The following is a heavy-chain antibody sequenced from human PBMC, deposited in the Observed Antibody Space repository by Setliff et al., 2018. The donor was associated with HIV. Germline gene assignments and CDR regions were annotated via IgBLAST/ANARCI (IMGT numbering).Heavy chain of an antibody. CDR2: ISAYNGNT. V-gene: IGHV1-18*01. D-gene: IGHD1-26*01. CDR3: AKDGEYDGSYYRTLGFDY. Sequence: RASVKVSCKASGYTFTSYGISWVRQAPGQGLEWMGWISAYNGNTNYAQKLQGRVTMTTDTSTSTAHMELRSLRSDDTAVYYCAKDGEYDGSYYRTLGFDYWGQGTLVTVSS. CDR1: GYTFTSYG. J-gene: IGHJ4*02.